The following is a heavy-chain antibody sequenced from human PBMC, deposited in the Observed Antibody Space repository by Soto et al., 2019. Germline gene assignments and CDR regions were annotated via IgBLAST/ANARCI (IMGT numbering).Heavy chain of an antibody. D-gene: IGHD2-15*01. Sequence: QVTLKESGPVLVKPTETLTLTCTVSGFSLSNARMGVSWIRQPPGKALEWLAHIFSNDEKSYSTSPKSRLTISKDTSKSQVVLTMTTMDTVDTATYYCALVVVVAASHPGNWFDPWGQGTLVTVSS. CDR3: ALVVVVAASHPGNWFDP. CDR1: GFSLSNARMG. J-gene: IGHJ5*02. V-gene: IGHV2-26*01. CDR2: IFSNDEK.